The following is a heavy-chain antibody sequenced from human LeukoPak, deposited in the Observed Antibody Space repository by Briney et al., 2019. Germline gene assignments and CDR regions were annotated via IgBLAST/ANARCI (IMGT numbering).Heavy chain of an antibody. V-gene: IGHV4-4*09. CDR1: GGSFSDYY. Sequence: PAETLSLTCTVSGGSFSDYYWTWLRQPPGKGPEWIGYIGSTNYNPTLKSRVSISVDTSKNQFSLKLSSVTDADTAVYYCASTKYYRSSTSCLAGAFDIWGQGTMVTVSS. CDR2: IGST. CDR3: ASTKYYRSSTSCLAGAFDI. D-gene: IGHD2-2*01. J-gene: IGHJ3*02.